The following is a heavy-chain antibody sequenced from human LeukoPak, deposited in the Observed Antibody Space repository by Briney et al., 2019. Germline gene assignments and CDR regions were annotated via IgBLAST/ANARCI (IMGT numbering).Heavy chain of an antibody. CDR2: INPNSGGT. D-gene: IGHD3-3*01. J-gene: IGHJ4*02. Sequence: GASVTVSCKASGYTFTVYYMHWVRQAPGQGLEWMGWINPNSGGTNYAQKFQGRVTMTRDPSISTAYMELSRLSSDDTAVYYCARDHFDFWSGYSATYFDYWGQGTLVTVSS. V-gene: IGHV1-2*02. CDR3: ARDHFDFWSGYSATYFDY. CDR1: GYTFTVYY.